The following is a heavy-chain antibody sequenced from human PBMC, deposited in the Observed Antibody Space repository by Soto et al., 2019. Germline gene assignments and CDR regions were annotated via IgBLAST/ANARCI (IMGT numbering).Heavy chain of an antibody. CDR1: GGTFSSYA. CDR3: ATVREVVTAIVRGYYGMDV. V-gene: IGHV1-69*13. D-gene: IGHD2-21*02. J-gene: IGHJ6*02. Sequence: ASVKVSCKASGGTFSSYAISWVRQAPGQGLEWMGGIIPIFGTANYAQKFQGRVTITADESTSTAYMELSSVRSEDTAVYYCATVREVVTAIVRGYYGMDVWGQGTTVTVSS. CDR2: IIPIFGTA.